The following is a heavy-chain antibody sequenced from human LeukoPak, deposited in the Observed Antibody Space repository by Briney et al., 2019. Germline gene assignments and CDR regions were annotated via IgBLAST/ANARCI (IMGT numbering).Heavy chain of an antibody. J-gene: IGHJ4*02. CDR3: AKDEEGKWFWGSGY. CDR2: ISYDGSNK. CDR1: GFTFSSYG. V-gene: IGHV3-30*18. D-gene: IGHD3-10*01. Sequence: GGSLRLSCAASGFTFSSYGMHWVRQAPGKGLEWVAVISYDGSNKYYADFVKGRFTISRDNSKNTLYLQMNSLRAEDTAVYYCAKDEEGKWFWGSGYWGQGTLVTVSS.